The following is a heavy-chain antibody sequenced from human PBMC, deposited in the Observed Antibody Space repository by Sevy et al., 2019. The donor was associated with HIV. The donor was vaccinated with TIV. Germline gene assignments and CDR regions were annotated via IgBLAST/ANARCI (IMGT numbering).Heavy chain of an antibody. CDR2: IKQDGNDK. D-gene: IGHD7-27*01. CDR3: ARDLGSFYYYYMDV. CDR1: GFTFSSYW. J-gene: IGHJ6*03. Sequence: GGSLRLSCAVSGFTFSSYWMSWVSQAPGKGLEWVANIKQDGNDKYYVDSVKGRFTISRDNAKNSLYLQMSSLRAEDTAVYYCARDLGSFYYYYMDVWGKGTTVTVSS. V-gene: IGHV3-7*01.